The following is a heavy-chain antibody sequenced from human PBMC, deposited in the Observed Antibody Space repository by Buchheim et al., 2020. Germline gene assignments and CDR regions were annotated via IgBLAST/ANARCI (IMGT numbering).Heavy chain of an antibody. J-gene: IGHJ4*02. CDR1: GGSISSYY. Sequence: QVQLQESGPGLVKPSETLSLTCTVSGGSISSYYWSWIRQPPGKGLEWIGYIYYSGSTNYNPSLKSRVTISVATSKNQFSLKLSSVTAADTAVYYCARLASSSWYGTNDYWGQGTL. CDR3: ARLASSSWYGTNDY. V-gene: IGHV4-59*01. D-gene: IGHD6-13*01. CDR2: IYYSGST.